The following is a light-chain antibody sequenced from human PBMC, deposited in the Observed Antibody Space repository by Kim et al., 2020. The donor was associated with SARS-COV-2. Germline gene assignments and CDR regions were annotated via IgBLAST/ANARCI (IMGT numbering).Light chain of an antibody. CDR3: SSHTTSSTYV. J-gene: IGLJ1*01. V-gene: IGLV2-14*04. CDR1: RSDVGYYNS. Sequence: GQSITTSCTVTRSDVGYYNSVSWYHQHPGKAPKLIMYDVSERASGVSNRFSGSQSGNTASLTISGLRAEDEADYYCSSHTTSSTYVFGSGTKVTVL. CDR2: DVS.